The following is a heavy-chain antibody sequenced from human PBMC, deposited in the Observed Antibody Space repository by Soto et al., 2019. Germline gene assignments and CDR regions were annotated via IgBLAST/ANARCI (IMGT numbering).Heavy chain of an antibody. CDR1: GGSISSYY. J-gene: IGHJ5*02. V-gene: IGHV4-59*08. D-gene: IGHD3-3*01. CDR3: ARQPFLEWLLARTDNWFDP. Sequence: SLTCTVSGGSISSYYWSWIRQPPGKGLEWIGYIYYSGSTNYNPSLKSRVTISVDTSKNQFSLKLSSVTAADTAVYYCARQPFLEWLLARTDNWFDPWGPGTLVTVSS. CDR2: IYYSGST.